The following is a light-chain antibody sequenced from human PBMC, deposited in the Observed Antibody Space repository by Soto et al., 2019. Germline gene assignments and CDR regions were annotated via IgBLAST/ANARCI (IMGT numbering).Light chain of an antibody. CDR3: QQDYTTPSPS. CDR2: WAT. Sequence: DIVMTQSPDSLAVSLGERATINCKSSQSVLYSSNNKNYLAWYQQKPGQPPKLLIYWATTRESGVPDRFSGIVSGTDFTLTICSLRAEDVAVYYCQQDYTTPSPSFGGGTKVEIK. CDR1: QSVLYSSNNKNY. V-gene: IGKV4-1*01. J-gene: IGKJ4*01.